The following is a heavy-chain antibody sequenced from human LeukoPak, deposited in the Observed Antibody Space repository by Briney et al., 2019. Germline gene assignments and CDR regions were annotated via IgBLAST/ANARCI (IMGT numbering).Heavy chain of an antibody. D-gene: IGHD5-12*01. CDR1: GFTFDDHG. J-gene: IGHJ4*02. V-gene: IGHV3-20*04. CDR2: IDGSGGST. Sequence: GTGGSLRLSCAASGFTFDDHGMSWVRQAPGKGLEWVSAIDGSGGSTGYTDSVRGRFTISRDNAKNSLYLQMNSLRAEDTALYYCATNGGGNSGYGNFDYWGQGTLVTVSS. CDR3: ATNGGGNSGYGNFDY.